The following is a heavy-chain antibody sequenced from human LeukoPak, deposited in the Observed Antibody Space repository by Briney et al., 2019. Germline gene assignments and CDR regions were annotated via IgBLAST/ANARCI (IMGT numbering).Heavy chain of an antibody. CDR2: ISGRGGVT. CDR3: AKEWDGSGTRLGWFDP. Sequence: PGGSLRLSCVGSGFTFGSYAMSWVRQAPGKGLEWVSLISGRGGVTYYADSVKGRFTISRDNSKNTLYLQMNSLRAEDTATYYCAKEWDGSGTRLGWFDPWGQGTLVTVSS. CDR1: GFTFGSYA. D-gene: IGHD3-10*01. V-gene: IGHV3-23*01. J-gene: IGHJ5*02.